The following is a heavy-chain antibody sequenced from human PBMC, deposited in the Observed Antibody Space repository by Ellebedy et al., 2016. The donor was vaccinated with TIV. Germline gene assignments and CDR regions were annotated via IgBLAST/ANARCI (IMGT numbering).Heavy chain of an antibody. CDR2: ISSSSGDI. V-gene: IGHV3-21*01. CDR3: SRQSQKIATIPWDLGY. Sequence: GESLKISCAASGFTFSSYSMNWVRQAPGKGLEWVSSISSSSGDIYYADSVKGRFTISRDNAKNSLYLQMNSLRAEDTAVYYCSRQSQKIATIPWDLGYWGQGTLVTVSS. J-gene: IGHJ4*02. D-gene: IGHD5-24*01. CDR1: GFTFSSYS.